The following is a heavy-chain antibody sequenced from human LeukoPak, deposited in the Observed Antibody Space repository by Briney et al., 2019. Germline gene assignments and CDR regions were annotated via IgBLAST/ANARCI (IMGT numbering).Heavy chain of an antibody. J-gene: IGHJ3*02. Sequence: SETLSLTCTVTGGSISSYYWNWIRQPPGKGLECIGYIYYSGITNYNPSLKSRVTISVDTSKNQFSLKLSSVTAADTAVYYCARARNYYDSSDYYYEGDAFDIWGQGTMVTVSS. CDR3: ARARNYYDSSDYYYEGDAFDI. D-gene: IGHD3-22*01. CDR2: IYYSGIT. V-gene: IGHV4-59*01. CDR1: GGSISSYY.